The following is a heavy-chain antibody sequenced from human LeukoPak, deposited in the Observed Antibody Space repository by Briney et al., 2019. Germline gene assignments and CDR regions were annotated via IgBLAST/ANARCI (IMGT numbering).Heavy chain of an antibody. J-gene: IGHJ4*02. CDR3: ARDQRSSGWPNYFDY. D-gene: IGHD6-19*01. V-gene: IGHV3-21*01. CDR1: GFTLSDFA. Sequence: TGGSLRLSCTASGFTLSDFAMNRVRQAPGKGLEWVSSISSSSSYIYYADSVKGRFTISRDNAKNSLYLQMNSLRAEDTAVYYCARDQRSSGWPNYFDYWGQGTLVTVSS. CDR2: ISSSSSYI.